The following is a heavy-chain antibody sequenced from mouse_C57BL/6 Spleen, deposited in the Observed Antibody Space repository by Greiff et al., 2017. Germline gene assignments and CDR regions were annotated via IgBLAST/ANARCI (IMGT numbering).Heavy chain of an antibody. J-gene: IGHJ2*01. CDR2: ISDGGSYT. CDR1: GFTFSSYA. V-gene: IGHV5-4*01. Sequence: EVMLVESGGGLVKPGGSLKLSCAASGFTFSSYAMSWVRQTPEKRLEWVATISDGGSYTYYPDNVKGRFTISRDNAKNNLYLQMSHLKSEDTAMYYCAREAGYDYDERGYFDYWGQGTTLTVSS. CDR3: AREAGYDYDERGYFDY. D-gene: IGHD2-4*01.